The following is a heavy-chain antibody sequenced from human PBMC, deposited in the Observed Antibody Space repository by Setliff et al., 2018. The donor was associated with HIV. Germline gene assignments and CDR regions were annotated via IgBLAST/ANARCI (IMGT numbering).Heavy chain of an antibody. Sequence: HPGGSLRLSCAASGFTFSSYGIHWVRQAPGKGLEWVAFIRYTGNDKSYADSVKGRFTISRDNSKNTLYLEMNSLKIEDTAVYYCVRRGGAAAGGPHNWFDPWGQGTLGTVS. J-gene: IGHJ5*02. D-gene: IGHD6-13*01. CDR3: VRRGGAAAGGPHNWFDP. CDR1: GFTFSSYG. V-gene: IGHV3-30*02. CDR2: IRYTGNDK.